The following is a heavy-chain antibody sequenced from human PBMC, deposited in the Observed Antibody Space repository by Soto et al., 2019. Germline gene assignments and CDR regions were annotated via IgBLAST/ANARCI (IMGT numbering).Heavy chain of an antibody. V-gene: IGHV2-5*01. CDR3: AHRRVSGGLGF. Sequence: QITLKESGPTLVKPTQTLTLTCTFSGFSLTTSGVGVGWIRQPPGKALEWLATIHWNDDNHYSPSLKSRLTXTXXPSQTQVVLTMTNMDPVDTATSVCAHRRVSGGLGFWGLGTLVTVSS. CDR2: IHWNDDN. J-gene: IGHJ1*01. D-gene: IGHD3-10*01. CDR1: GFSLTTSGVG.